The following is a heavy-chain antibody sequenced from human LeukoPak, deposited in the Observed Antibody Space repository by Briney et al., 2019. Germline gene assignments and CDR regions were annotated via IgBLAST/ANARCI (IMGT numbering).Heavy chain of an antibody. Sequence: PGGSLRLSCAASGFAFSSFSMNWVRQAPGKGLEWVSGISGGGGSINYADSVKGRFTISRDNSKDTLYLQMKSLRAEDTAIYYCAKAAAGSYFDYWGQGTLVTVSS. CDR3: AKAAAGSYFDY. V-gene: IGHV3-23*01. D-gene: IGHD6-13*01. CDR2: ISGGGGSI. J-gene: IGHJ4*02. CDR1: GFAFSSFS.